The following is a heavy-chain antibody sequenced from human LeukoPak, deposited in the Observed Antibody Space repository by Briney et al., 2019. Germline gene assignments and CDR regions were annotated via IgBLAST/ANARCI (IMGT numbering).Heavy chain of an antibody. CDR3: ARGSYYGSGRIFEY. CDR2: IYHSGRT. V-gene: IGHV4-38-2*02. D-gene: IGHD3-10*01. CDR1: GYSISSGYY. Sequence: SETLSLTCTVSGYSISSGYYWGWIRQPPGKGLEWIGIIYHSGRTDYNPSLKSRVTISVDTSKNQFSLKLSSVTAADTAVYYCARGSYYGSGRIFEYWGQGTLVTVSS. J-gene: IGHJ4*02.